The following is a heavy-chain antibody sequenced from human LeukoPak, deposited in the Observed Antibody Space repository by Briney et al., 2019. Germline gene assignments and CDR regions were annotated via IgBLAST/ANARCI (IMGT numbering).Heavy chain of an antibody. Sequence: PGGSLRLSCAVSGFPFSGYWMGWVRQAAGNGLEWVATINEDGSEIYYVDSVKGRFTISRGNAKNSLSLQMNSLRAEDTTLYYCARGFDGRSAFDIWGQGTMVTVSS. CDR3: ARGFDGRSAFDI. CDR1: GFPFSGYW. J-gene: IGHJ3*02. CDR2: INEDGSEI. D-gene: IGHD3-10*01. V-gene: IGHV3-7*01.